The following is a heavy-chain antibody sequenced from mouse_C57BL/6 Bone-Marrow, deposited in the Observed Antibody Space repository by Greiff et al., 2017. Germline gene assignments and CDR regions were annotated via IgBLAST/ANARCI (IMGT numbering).Heavy chain of an antibody. D-gene: IGHD1-1*01. CDR2: IDPENGDT. CDR3: TPLLRSVLYAMDD. CDR1: GFNIKADY. Sequence: EVQLQQSGAELVRPGASVKLSCTASGFNIKADYMHWVKQRPEQGLEWIGWIDPENGDTEYASKFQGKATITADTSSNTAYLQLSSLTSEDTAVYYCTPLLRSVLYAMDDWGQGTSGTVSS. J-gene: IGHJ4*01. V-gene: IGHV14-4*01.